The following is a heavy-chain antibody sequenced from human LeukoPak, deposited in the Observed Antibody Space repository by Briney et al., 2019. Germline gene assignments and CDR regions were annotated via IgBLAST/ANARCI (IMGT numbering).Heavy chain of an antibody. D-gene: IGHD3-10*01. CDR3: ARDLFMVRGVIDY. V-gene: IGHV3-48*03. J-gene: IGHJ4*02. Sequence: GGSLRLSCAASGFTFSSYEMNWVRQAPGKGLEWVSYISSSGSTIYYADSVKGRFTISGDNAKNSLYLQMNSLRAEDTAVYYCARDLFMVRGVIDYWGQGTLVTVSS. CDR1: GFTFSSYE. CDR2: ISSSGSTI.